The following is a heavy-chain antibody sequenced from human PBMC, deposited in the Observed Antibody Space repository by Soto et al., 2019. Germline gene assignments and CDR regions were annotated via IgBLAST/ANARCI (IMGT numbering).Heavy chain of an antibody. D-gene: IGHD5-12*01. J-gene: IGHJ6*02. CDR1: RYPMSSGYF. Sequence: PSETLSLTCDVTRYPMSSGYFWGWIRQPPGKGLEWIAYIYHTGTTFYNPSLNNRVTMSVDTSKNQFSLTLRSVTATDTAVYYCARLYSGHSGPPLWGPGTAVTVSS. V-gene: IGHV4-38-2*01. CDR3: ARLYSGHSGPPL. CDR2: IYHTGTT.